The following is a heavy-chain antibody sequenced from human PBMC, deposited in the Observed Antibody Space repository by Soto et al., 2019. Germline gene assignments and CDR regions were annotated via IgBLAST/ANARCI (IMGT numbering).Heavy chain of an antibody. CDR2: IYYSGST. D-gene: IGHD3-22*01. CDR1: GGSISSYY. V-gene: IGHV4-59*01. Sequence: NPSETLSLTCTVSGGSISSYYWSWIRQPPGKGLEWIGYIYYSGSTNYNPSLKSRVTISVDTSKNQFSLKLSSVTAADTAVYYCARKRAYYDSSGYSLWFDTWGQGTLVTVSS. CDR3: ARKRAYYDSSGYSLWFDT. J-gene: IGHJ5*02.